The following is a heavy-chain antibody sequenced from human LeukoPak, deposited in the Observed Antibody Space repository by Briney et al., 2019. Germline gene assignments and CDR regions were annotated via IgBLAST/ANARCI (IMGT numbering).Heavy chain of an antibody. CDR2: ISSSSSYI. D-gene: IGHD3-10*01. Sequence: PGGSLRLSCAASGFTFSSYSMNWVRQAPGKGLEWVSSISSSSSYIYYADSVKGRFTISRDNAKNSLYLQMNSLRAGDTAVYYCARDLVVRGRWSWFDPWGQGTLVTVSS. CDR3: ARDLVVRGRWSWFDP. CDR1: GFTFSSYS. V-gene: IGHV3-21*01. J-gene: IGHJ5*02.